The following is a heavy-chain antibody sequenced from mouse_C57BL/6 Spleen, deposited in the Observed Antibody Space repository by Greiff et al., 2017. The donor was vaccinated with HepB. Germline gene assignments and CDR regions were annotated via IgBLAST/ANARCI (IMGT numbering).Heavy chain of an antibody. Sequence: QVQLQQSGPELVKPGASVKISCKASGYAFSSSWMNWVKQRPGKGLEWIGRIYPGDGDTNYNGKFKGKATLTADKSSSTAYMQLSSLTSEDSAVYFCARTGYYSNYWFAYWGQGTLVTVSA. CDR3: ARTGYYSNYWFAY. J-gene: IGHJ3*01. D-gene: IGHD2-5*01. V-gene: IGHV1-82*01. CDR1: GYAFSSSW. CDR2: IYPGDGDT.